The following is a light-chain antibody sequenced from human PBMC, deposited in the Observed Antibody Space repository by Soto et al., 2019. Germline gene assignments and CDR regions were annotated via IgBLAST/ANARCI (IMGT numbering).Light chain of an antibody. Sequence: DIQMTQSTSTLSASFGDRVTITCRASQSFGRWLAWYQQKPGKAPKLLIYKASILQSGVPSRFSGSGYGTEFNLTISSLQSDDFATYYCQQYNSYSRTFGQGTKVDIK. J-gene: IGKJ1*01. CDR2: KAS. V-gene: IGKV1-5*03. CDR1: QSFGRW. CDR3: QQYNSYSRT.